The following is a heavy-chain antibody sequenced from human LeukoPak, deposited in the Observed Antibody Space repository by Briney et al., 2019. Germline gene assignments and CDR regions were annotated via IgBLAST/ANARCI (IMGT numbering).Heavy chain of an antibody. V-gene: IGHV3-23*01. Sequence: GGSLRLSCAASGFTFSSHGMNWVRQAPGKGLEWVSGISPNGVITYYADSVRGRFTISRDNSKNSLYLQMNSLRAEDTAVYYCAELGITMIGGVWGKGTTVTISS. J-gene: IGHJ6*04. D-gene: IGHD3-10*02. CDR2: ISPNGVIT. CDR3: AELGITMIGGV. CDR1: GFTFSSHG.